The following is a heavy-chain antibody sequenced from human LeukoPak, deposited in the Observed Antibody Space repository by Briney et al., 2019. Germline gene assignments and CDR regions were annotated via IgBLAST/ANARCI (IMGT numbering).Heavy chain of an antibody. D-gene: IGHD3-3*01. CDR2: IYYSGST. J-gene: IGHJ4*02. V-gene: IGHV4-59*08. Sequence: ETLSLTCTVSGGSISSYYWSWIRQPPGKGLEWIGYIYYSGSTNYNPSLKSRVTISVDTSKNQFSLKLSSVTAADTAVYYCARHAVNYDFWSGYYTGHGPYYFDYWGQGTLVTVSS. CDR3: ARHAVNYDFWSGYYTGHGPYYFDY. CDR1: GGSISSYY.